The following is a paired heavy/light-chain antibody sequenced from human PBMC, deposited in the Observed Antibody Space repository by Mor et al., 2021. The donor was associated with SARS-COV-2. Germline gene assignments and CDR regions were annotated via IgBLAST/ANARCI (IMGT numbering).Light chain of an antibody. Sequence: QAGLTQPPSVSKGLRQTATLTCTGNSNNVGNQGAAWLQQHQGHPPKLLSDRNNNRPSGISERFSASRSGNTASLTISGLHAEDEADYYCSAWDTGLTAWVFGGGTKLTVL. J-gene: IGLJ3*02. V-gene: IGLV10-54*04. CDR2: RNN. CDR1: SNNVGNQG. CDR3: SAWDTGLTAWV.
Heavy chain of an antibody. CDR1: EFTLSRSW. CDR2: VSPDGRGR. J-gene: IGHJ5*02. Sequence: EVQLVESGGGLVQPGDSLRLSCAASEFTLSRSWMAWVRQAPGKGLEWVASVSPDGRGRYYGDSVKGRFTLSRDDAKNLLYLQMNSLRLEDTAVYYCAIDIDPRGQGTLVTVSS. V-gene: IGHV3-7*03. CDR3: AIDIDP.